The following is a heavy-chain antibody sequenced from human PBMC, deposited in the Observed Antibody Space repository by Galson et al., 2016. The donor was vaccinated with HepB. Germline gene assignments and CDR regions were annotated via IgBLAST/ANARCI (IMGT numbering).Heavy chain of an antibody. CDR1: GFIFSHYG. V-gene: IGHV3-33*01. J-gene: IGHJ3*02. CDR3: ATVDLSSPGNGALDI. CDR2: IWFDGSSK. D-gene: IGHD6-13*01. Sequence: SLRLSCAASGFIFSHYGMHWVRQAPGEGLEWVAMIWFDGSSKHHSDSVRGRFTISRDNSKNTLYLEMNSLRAEDTAVYYCATVDLSSPGNGALDIWGQGAMVTVSS.